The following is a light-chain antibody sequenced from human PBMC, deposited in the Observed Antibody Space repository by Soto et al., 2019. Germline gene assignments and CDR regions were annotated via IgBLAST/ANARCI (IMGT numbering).Light chain of an antibody. V-gene: IGLV2-14*03. J-gene: IGLJ2*01. Sequence: QSVLTQPASVSGSPVQSITISCTGTSSDVGGYKYVSWYQQHPGKAPRLMIYDVSDRPSGTSNRFSGSKSGNTASLTISGLQAEDEADYYCASYSPTSTLIFGGGTKVTVL. CDR1: SSDVGGYKY. CDR2: DVS. CDR3: ASYSPTSTLI.